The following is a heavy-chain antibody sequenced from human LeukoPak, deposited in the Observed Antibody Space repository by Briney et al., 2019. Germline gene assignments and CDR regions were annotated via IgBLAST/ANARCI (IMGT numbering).Heavy chain of an antibody. CDR3: ARGRGGVVAQYYFDY. Sequence: SETLSLTCAVYGGSFSGYYWSWIRQPPGKGLEWIGEINHSGSTNYNPSLKSRVTISVDTSKNQFSLKLSSVTAADTAVYYCARGRGGVVAQYYFDYWGQGTLVTVSS. D-gene: IGHD2-15*01. CDR1: GGSFSGYY. CDR2: INHSGST. J-gene: IGHJ4*02. V-gene: IGHV4-34*01.